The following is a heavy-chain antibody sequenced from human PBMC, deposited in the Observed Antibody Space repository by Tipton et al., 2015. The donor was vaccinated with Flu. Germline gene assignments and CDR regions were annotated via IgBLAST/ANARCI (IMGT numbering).Heavy chain of an antibody. CDR2: IYYSGRT. Sequence: TLSLTCTVSGGSISSAGYYWTWIRQHPGKGLEWIGYIYYSGRTYYNPSLKSRATISVDTSKNQFSLRLSSLTAADTAVYYCARESVDDYGDYLFPYFDYWGQGTPVTVSS. J-gene: IGHJ4*02. CDR3: ARESVDDYGDYLFPYFDY. D-gene: IGHD4-17*01. CDR1: GGSISSAGYY. V-gene: IGHV4-31*03.